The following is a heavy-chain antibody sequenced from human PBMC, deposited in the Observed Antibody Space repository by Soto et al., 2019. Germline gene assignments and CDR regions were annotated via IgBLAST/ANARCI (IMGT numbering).Heavy chain of an antibody. J-gene: IGHJ4*02. D-gene: IGHD3-22*01. CDR1: GFSFSSYD. CDR3: AGGYYFGDY. Sequence: QVQLVESGGGVVQPGRSLRLSCAASGFSFSSYDMQWVRQAPGKGLEWVVLISHDGSNKYYADSVKGRFTISRDNSKNTLYMQMNSLRAADTAVYYCAGGYYFGDYWGQGNLVTVSS. CDR2: ISHDGSNK. V-gene: IGHV3-30*03.